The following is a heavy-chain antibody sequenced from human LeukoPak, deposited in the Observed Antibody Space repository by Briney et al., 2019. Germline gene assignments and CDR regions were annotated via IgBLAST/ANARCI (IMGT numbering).Heavy chain of an antibody. CDR1: GFTFDDYA. D-gene: IGHD3-22*01. Sequence: GRSLRLSCAASGFTFDDYAMHWVRQAPGKGLEWVSGISWNSGSIGYADPVKGRFTISRDNAKNSLYLQMNSLRADDTAVYYCAKDPDGSGYYSDYYFDYWGQGTLVTVSS. CDR2: ISWNSGSI. CDR3: AKDPDGSGYYSDYYFDY. J-gene: IGHJ4*02. V-gene: IGHV3-9*01.